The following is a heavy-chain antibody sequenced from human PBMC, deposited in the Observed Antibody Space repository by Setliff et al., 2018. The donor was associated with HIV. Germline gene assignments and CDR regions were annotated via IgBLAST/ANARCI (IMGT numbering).Heavy chain of an antibody. CDR3: VKGGMTNAAFNI. D-gene: IGHD3-16*01. Sequence: GGSLRLSCVASGFTFSISGMHWVRQAPGKGLEWVTYIEYDESNKRYADNVKGRFTISRDNSKNTLYLQMNSLRLEDTALYYCVKGGMTNAAFNIWGPGTVVTVSS. V-gene: IGHV3-30*02. CDR2: IEYDESNK. CDR1: GFTFSISG. J-gene: IGHJ3*02.